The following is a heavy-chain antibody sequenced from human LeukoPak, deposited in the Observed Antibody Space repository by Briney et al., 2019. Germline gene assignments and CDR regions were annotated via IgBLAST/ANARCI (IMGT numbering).Heavy chain of an antibody. D-gene: IGHD4-23*01. CDR1: GFTFSSYA. CDR2: ITNGAAGT. J-gene: IGHJ4*02. V-gene: IGHV3-23*01. CDR3: AKAVESGGLFDS. Sequence: GGSLRLSCAASGFTFSSYAMTWVRQAPGKGLEWVSTITNGAAGTFYADSVKGRFTISGDNSRNTVYLQMNSLRAEDTAVYYGAKAVESGGLFDSWGRGTLVTVSS.